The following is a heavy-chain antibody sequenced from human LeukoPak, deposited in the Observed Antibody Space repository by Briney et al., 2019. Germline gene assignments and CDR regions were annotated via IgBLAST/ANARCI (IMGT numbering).Heavy chain of an antibody. CDR1: GFTFSSYG. J-gene: IGHJ4*02. CDR3: AKVWYDSGGYYLGFDY. V-gene: IGHV3-30*02. Sequence: GGSLRLSCAASGFTFSSYGMHWVRQAPGKGLEWVAFIRYDGSNKYYADSVKGRFTISRDSSKNTLYLQMNSLRVEDTAVYYCAKVWYDSGGYYLGFDYWGQGTLVTVSS. D-gene: IGHD3-22*01. CDR2: IRYDGSNK.